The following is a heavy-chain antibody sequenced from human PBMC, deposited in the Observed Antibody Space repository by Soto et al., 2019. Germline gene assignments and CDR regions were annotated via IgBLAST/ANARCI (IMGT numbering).Heavy chain of an antibody. Sequence: GGSLRLSCAASGFTFDDYAMHWVRQAPGKGLEWVSGISWNSGSIGYADSVKGRFTISRDNAKNSLYLQMNSLRADDTALYYCARGNMDVWGQGTTVTVSS. CDR3: ARGNMDV. D-gene: IGHD1-1*01. CDR2: ISWNSGSI. V-gene: IGHV3-9*01. J-gene: IGHJ6*02. CDR1: GFTFDDYA.